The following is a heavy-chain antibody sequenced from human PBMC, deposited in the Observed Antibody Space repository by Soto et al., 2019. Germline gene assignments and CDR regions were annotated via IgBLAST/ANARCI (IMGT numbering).Heavy chain of an antibody. V-gene: IGHV3-23*01. CDR1: GFTFSSYA. CDR2: ISGSGGST. D-gene: IGHD2-15*01. CDR3: AKTNPLYCSGGSCRRWFDP. Sequence: GGSLRLSCAASGFTFSSYAMSWVRQAPGKGLEWVSAISGSGGSTYYADSVKGRFTISRDNSKNTLYLQMNSLRAEDTAVYYCAKTNPLYCSGGSCRRWFDPWGQGTLVTVSS. J-gene: IGHJ5*02.